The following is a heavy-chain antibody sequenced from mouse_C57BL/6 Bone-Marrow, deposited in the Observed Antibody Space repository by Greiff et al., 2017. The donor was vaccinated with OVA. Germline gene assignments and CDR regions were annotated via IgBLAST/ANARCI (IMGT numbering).Heavy chain of an antibody. V-gene: IGHV3-6*01. CDR1: GYSITSGYY. D-gene: IGHD2-2*01. CDR3: AREDGYDFYFDY. Sequence: EVQLQESGPGLVKPSQSLSLTCSVPGYSITSGYYWHWIRQFPGNKLEWMGYISYDGSNNYNPSLKNRISITRDTSKNQFFLKLNSVTTEDTATYYCAREDGYDFYFDYWGQGTTLTVSS. CDR2: ISYDGSN. J-gene: IGHJ2*01.